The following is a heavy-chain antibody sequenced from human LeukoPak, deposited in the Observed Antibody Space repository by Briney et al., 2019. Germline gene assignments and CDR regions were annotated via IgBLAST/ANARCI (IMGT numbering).Heavy chain of an antibody. D-gene: IGHD5-18*01. CDR3: AREESGYSYGTFDY. J-gene: IGHJ4*02. CDR1: GGTFSSYA. V-gene: IGHV1-69*06. CDR2: IIPIFGTA. Sequence: SVNVSCKASGGTFSSYAISWVRQAPGQGREWMGGIIPIFGTANYAQKFQGRVTITADKSTSTAYMELSSLRSEDTAVYYCAREESGYSYGTFDYWGQGTLVTVSS.